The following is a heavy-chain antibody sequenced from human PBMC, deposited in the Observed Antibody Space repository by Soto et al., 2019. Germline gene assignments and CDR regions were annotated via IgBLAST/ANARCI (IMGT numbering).Heavy chain of an antibody. Sequence: GGSLRLSCAASGFTFSDYYMSWIRQAPGKGLEWVSYISSSGSTIYYADSVKGRFTISRDNAKNSLYLQMNSLRAEDTAVYYCARTTSTYYDFWSGYLNWFDPWGQGTLVTVSS. D-gene: IGHD3-3*01. CDR2: ISSSGSTI. J-gene: IGHJ5*02. V-gene: IGHV3-11*01. CDR3: ARTTSTYYDFWSGYLNWFDP. CDR1: GFTFSDYY.